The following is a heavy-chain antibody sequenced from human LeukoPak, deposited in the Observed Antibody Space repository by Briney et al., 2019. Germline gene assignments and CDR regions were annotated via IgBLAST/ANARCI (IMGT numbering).Heavy chain of an antibody. D-gene: IGHD5-24*01. CDR2: ISSSSSYI. J-gene: IGHJ6*03. CDR1: GFTFSSYE. V-gene: IGHV3-21*01. Sequence: GGSLRLSCAASGFTFSSYEMNWVRQAPGKGLEWVSFISSSSSYIYYADSVKGRFTISRDNAKNSLYLQMNSLRAEDTAVYYCARVGDGYNYYYYYMDVWGKGTTVTISS. CDR3: ARVGDGYNYYYYYMDV.